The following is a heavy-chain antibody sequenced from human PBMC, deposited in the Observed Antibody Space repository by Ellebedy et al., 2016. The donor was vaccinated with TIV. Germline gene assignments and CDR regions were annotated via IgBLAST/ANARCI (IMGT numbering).Heavy chain of an antibody. CDR3: VKAPTTTTLAPFNY. V-gene: IGHV3-64D*06. Sequence: PGGSLRLSCSASGFTFSSYTMHWVRQAPGKGLEFVSVIKSDGGSSYYADSVQGRFTISRDNSKNTLFLQMSSLRTDETAVYYCVKAPTTTTLAPFNYWGQGTLVTVSS. J-gene: IGHJ4*02. CDR2: IKSDGGSS. CDR1: GFTFSSYT. D-gene: IGHD4-23*01.